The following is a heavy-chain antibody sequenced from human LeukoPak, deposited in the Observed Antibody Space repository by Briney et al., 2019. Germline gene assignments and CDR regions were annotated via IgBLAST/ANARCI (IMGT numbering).Heavy chain of an antibody. CDR2: IYYSGST. V-gene: IGHV4-59*08. Sequence: KASETQSLTCTVSGGFISSYYWSWIRQPPGKGLEWIGYIYYSGSTSYNTSLRSRVTMSVDTSKNQFFLNLRSMTAADTAVYYCARRGAARRYDGLDVWGQGTPVSVSS. D-gene: IGHD6-6*01. CDR1: GGFISSYY. J-gene: IGHJ6*02. CDR3: ARRGAARRYDGLDV.